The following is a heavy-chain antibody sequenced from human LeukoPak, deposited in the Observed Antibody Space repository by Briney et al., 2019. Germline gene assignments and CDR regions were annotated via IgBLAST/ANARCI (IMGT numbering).Heavy chain of an antibody. CDR2: MYNSGST. J-gene: IGHJ4*02. D-gene: IGHD4-17*01. V-gene: IGHV4-59*01. CDR3: ARGIESYGDYDY. CDR1: GGSISGSY. Sequence: SETLSLTCTVSGGSISGSYWSWIRQPPGKGLEWIAYMYNSGSTNYNPSLKSRVTISIDTSKNQFSLKLSSLTAADTAIYYCARGIESYGDYDYWGQGILVIVPS.